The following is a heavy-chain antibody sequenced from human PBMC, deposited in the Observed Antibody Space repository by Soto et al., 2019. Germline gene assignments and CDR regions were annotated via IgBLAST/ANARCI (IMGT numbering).Heavy chain of an antibody. V-gene: IGHV3-23*01. J-gene: IGHJ4*02. D-gene: IGHD3-9*01. CDR3: AKPYYDILTGPTDY. CDR1: GFTFSSYA. CDR2: ISGSGGST. Sequence: PGGSLRLSCAASGFTFSSYAMSWVRQAPGKGLEWVSAISGSGGSTYYADSVKGRFTISRDNSKDTLYLQMNSLRAEDTAVYYCAKPYYDILTGPTDYWGQGTLVTVSS.